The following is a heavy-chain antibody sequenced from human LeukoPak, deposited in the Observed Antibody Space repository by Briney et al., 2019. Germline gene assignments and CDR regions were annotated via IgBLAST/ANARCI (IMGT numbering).Heavy chain of an antibody. Sequence: GASVKVSCKASGYTFTTSGITWVRQAPGQGLEWVGWISGYNGNTNYAQRLQGRVTMTTDTSTSTAYMELRSLRSDDTAVYYCARGSGLIDYWGQGTLVTVSS. J-gene: IGHJ4*02. CDR3: ARGSGLIDY. D-gene: IGHD3-10*01. V-gene: IGHV1-18*01. CDR1: GYTFTTSG. CDR2: ISGYNGNT.